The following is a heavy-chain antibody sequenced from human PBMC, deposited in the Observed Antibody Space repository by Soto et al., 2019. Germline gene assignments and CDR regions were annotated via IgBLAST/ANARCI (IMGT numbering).Heavy chain of an antibody. D-gene: IGHD6-19*01. V-gene: IGHV1-8*01. CDR3: ARGRGWRDY. J-gene: IGHJ4*02. CDR1: GYTFTTYD. CDR2: INLNSGHT. Sequence: QVQLVQSGAEVKKPGASVKVSCKASGYTFTTYDISWVRQAAGQGLEWMGWINLNSGHTDYAQRFQGRLTITRNTSLSTAYIELTSLSSEDTAVYSGARGRGWRDYWGQGNLVTVSS.